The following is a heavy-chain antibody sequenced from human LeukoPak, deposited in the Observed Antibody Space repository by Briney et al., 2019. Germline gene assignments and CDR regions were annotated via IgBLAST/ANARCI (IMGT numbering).Heavy chain of an antibody. Sequence: PGGSLRLSCAASGFTFSSYWMHWVRQAPGKGLMWISRVDNDGGSIIYADSVKGRFTISRDNSKNTLYLQMNNLRAEDTAVYYCARGGGYYAIDYWGQGTLVTVSS. D-gene: IGHD1-26*01. J-gene: IGHJ4*02. CDR1: GFTFSSYW. V-gene: IGHV3-74*01. CDR2: VDNDGGSI. CDR3: ARGGGYYAIDY.